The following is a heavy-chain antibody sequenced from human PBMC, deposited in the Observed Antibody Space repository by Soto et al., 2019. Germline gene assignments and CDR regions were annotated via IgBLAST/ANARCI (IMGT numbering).Heavy chain of an antibody. D-gene: IGHD6-6*01. CDR1: GESISSGGYY. V-gene: IGHV4-31*03. Sequence: QVQLQESGPGLVKASQTLSLICSVSGESISSGGYYWSWIRHHPGKCLEWIGYIYDSESAYSNPSLRRGVTISMDTSKNHFAMKLSSVTAADTAVYYCARASSISSAADSWGKGTLITFSS. J-gene: IGHJ4*02. CDR3: ARASSISSAADS. CDR2: IYDSESA.